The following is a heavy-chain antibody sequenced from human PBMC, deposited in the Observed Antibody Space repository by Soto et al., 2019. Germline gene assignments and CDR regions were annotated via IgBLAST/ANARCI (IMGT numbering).Heavy chain of an antibody. V-gene: IGHV4-30-4*01. J-gene: IGHJ4*02. CDR2: IFYTGSS. Sequence: QVQLQESGPGLVKPSQTLSLTCTVSGDPLSSGDYYWSWIRQRPGKGLEWIGYIFYTGSSYYNPSLRSRVSISVDTSKNQFSLNVDSVSAADTAVYYCARGTWTMARAVLLEWGQGTLITVSS. CDR1: GDPLSSGDYY. D-gene: IGHD3-10*01. CDR3: ARGTWTMARAVLLE.